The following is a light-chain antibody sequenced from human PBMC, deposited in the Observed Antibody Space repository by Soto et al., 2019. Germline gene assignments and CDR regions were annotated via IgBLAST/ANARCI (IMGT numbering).Light chain of an antibody. CDR2: GAS. Sequence: EIVLTQSPGTLSLSPGERATLSCRASQSVSNSYLAWYQQKPGQAPRLLISGASSRATGIPDRFSGSGSGTDLTLTSSGREPEDFAVYYLQQYGSSPLTFGGETKGEIK. CDR1: QSVSNSY. V-gene: IGKV3-20*01. CDR3: QQYGSSPLT. J-gene: IGKJ4*01.